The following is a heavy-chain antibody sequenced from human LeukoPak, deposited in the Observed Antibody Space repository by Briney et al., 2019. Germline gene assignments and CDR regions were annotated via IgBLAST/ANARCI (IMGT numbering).Heavy chain of an antibody. Sequence: PSETQSLTCRVACGSISSCYWNWIRQPGGKGLEWIGRVFNTGTTNYNPSLKSRVTMSLDTSKSQFSLSLSSVTAADTAIYWCAKSGDFYFGMDIWGQGTTVTVSS. CDR1: CGSISSCY. V-gene: IGHV4-4*07. D-gene: IGHD2-15*01. J-gene: IGHJ6*02. CDR2: VFNTGTT. CDR3: AKSGDFYFGMDI.